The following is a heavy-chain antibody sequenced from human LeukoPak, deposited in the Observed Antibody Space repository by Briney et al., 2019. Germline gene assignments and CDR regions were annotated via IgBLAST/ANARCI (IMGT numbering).Heavy chain of an antibody. D-gene: IGHD3-9*01. CDR3: AKSGSYYDILTGYNYFDY. CDR2: ISSSSSTI. CDR1: GFTFSSYS. J-gene: IGHJ4*02. V-gene: IGHV3-48*01. Sequence: GGSLRLSCAASGFTFSSYSMNWVRQAPGKGLEWVSYISSSSSTIYYADSVKGRFTISRDNSKNTLYLQMNSLRAEDTAVYYCAKSGSYYDILTGYNYFDYWGQGTLVTVSS.